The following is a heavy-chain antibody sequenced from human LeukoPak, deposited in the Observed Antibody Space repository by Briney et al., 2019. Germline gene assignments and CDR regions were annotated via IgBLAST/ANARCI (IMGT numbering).Heavy chain of an antibody. D-gene: IGHD6-19*01. Sequence: ASVKVSCKASGYTFTSYGISWVRQATGQGLEWMGWMNPNSGNTGYAQKFQGRVTITRNTSISTAYMELSSLRSEDTAVYYCAVIAVAGTGDYWGQGTLVTVSS. V-gene: IGHV1-8*03. CDR2: MNPNSGNT. CDR1: GYTFTSYG. CDR3: AVIAVAGTGDY. J-gene: IGHJ4*02.